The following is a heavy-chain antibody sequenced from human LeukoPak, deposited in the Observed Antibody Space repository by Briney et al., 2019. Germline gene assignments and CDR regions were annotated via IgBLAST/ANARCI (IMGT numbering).Heavy chain of an antibody. D-gene: IGHD6-19*01. CDR1: DGSVSTYY. Sequence: SETLSLTCTVSDGSVSTYYWSWIRQSPGKGLEWIGYIHNSGSTNYNPSLKSRVTISVDTSKNQFSLKLSSVTAADTAVYYCARLDPGLSSAPRWGFYYYYYGMDVWGQGTTVTVSS. CDR3: ARLDPGLSSAPRWGFYYYYYGMDV. V-gene: IGHV4-59*08. J-gene: IGHJ6*02. CDR2: IHNSGST.